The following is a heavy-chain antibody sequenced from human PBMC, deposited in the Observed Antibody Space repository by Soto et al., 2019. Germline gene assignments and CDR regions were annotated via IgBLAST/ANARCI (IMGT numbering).Heavy chain of an antibody. V-gene: IGHV4-61*01. Sequence: SETLSLTCTVSGGSVSSGSYYWSWIRQPPGKGLEWIGYIYYSGSTNYNPSLKSRVTISVDTSKSQFSLKLSSVTAADTAVYYCARGGRWLQSIDYWGQGTLVTVSS. J-gene: IGHJ4*02. CDR1: GGSVSSGSYY. CDR2: IYYSGST. CDR3: ARGGRWLQSIDY. D-gene: IGHD5-12*01.